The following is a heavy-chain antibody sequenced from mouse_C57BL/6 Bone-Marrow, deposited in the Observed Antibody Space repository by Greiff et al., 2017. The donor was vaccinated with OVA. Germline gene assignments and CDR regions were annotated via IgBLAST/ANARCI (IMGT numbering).Heavy chain of an antibody. V-gene: IGHV1-62-2*01. CDR2: FYPGSGSI. CDR3: ARHASPPYYGNLAWFAY. CDR1: GYTFTEYT. J-gene: IGHJ3*01. Sequence: QVQLQQSGAELVKPGASVKLSCKASGYTFTEYTIHWVKQRSGQGLEWIGWFYPGSGSIKYNEKFKDKATLTADKSSSTVYMELSRLTSEDSAVYFCARHASPPYYGNLAWFAYWGQGTLVTVSA. D-gene: IGHD2-10*01.